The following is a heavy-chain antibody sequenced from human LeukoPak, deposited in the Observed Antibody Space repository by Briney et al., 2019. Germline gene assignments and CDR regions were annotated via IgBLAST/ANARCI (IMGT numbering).Heavy chain of an antibody. CDR3: ASRYCSSTSCYNDY. D-gene: IGHD2-2*02. J-gene: IGHJ4*02. CDR2: INHSGST. V-gene: IGHV4-34*01. CDR1: GGSFSGYY. Sequence: SETLSLTCAVYGGSFSGYYWSWIRQPPGKRLEWIGEINHSGSTNYNPSLKSRVTISVDTSKNPFSLKLSSVTAADTAVYYCASRYCSSTSCYNDYWGQGTLVTVSS.